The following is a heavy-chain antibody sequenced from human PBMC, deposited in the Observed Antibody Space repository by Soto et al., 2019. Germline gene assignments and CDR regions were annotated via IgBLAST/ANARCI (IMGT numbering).Heavy chain of an antibody. V-gene: IGHV3-33*01. CDR3: AREPRLLDFDY. D-gene: IGHD6-25*01. J-gene: IGHJ4*02. CDR2: IWYDGSNK. Sequence: GGSLRLSCAASGFTFSSYGMHWVRQAPGKGLEWVAVIWYDGSNKYYADSVKGRFTISRDNSKNTLYLQMNSLRAGDTAVYYCAREPRLLDFDYWGQGTLVTVSS. CDR1: GFTFSSYG.